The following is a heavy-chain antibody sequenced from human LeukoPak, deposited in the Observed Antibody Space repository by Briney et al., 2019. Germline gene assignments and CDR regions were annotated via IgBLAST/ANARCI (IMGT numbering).Heavy chain of an antibody. CDR2: IRSKAYGGTT. J-gene: IGHJ4*02. CDR3: TTYYDYVWGSWARQY. V-gene: IGHV3-49*04. Sequence: GGSLRLSCTASGFTYGDYAMSWVRQAPGKGLAWVGFIRSKAYGGTTEYAASVKGRFTISRDDSKSIAYLQMNSLKTEDTAVYYCTTYYDYVWGSWARQYWGQGTLVTVSS. D-gene: IGHD3-16*01. CDR1: GFTYGDYA.